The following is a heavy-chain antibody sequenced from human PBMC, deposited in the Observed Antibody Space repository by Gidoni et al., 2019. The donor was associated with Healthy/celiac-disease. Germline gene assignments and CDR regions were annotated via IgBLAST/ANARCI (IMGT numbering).Heavy chain of an antibody. CDR2: ISGSGGST. CDR3: AKGTDPPDYYYYMDV. J-gene: IGHJ6*03. V-gene: IGHV3-23*01. CDR1: GFTFSIYA. Sequence: EVQLLESGGGLVQPGGSLRLSCAASGFTFSIYAMGWVRQAPGKGLEWVSAISGSGGSTYYADSVKGRFTISRDNSKNTLYLQMNSLRAEDTAVYHCAKGTDPPDYYYYMDVWGKGTTVTVSS. D-gene: IGHD1-1*01.